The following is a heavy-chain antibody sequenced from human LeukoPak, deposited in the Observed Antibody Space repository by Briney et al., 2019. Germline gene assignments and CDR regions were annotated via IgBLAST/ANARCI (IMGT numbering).Heavy chain of an antibody. D-gene: IGHD1-1*01. V-gene: IGHV3-30*18. Sequence: GGSLRLSCAASGFTFSSYGMHWVRQAPGKGLEWVAVISYDGSNKYYADSVKGRFTISRDNSKNTLYLQMNSLRAEDTAVYYCAKDHDGYGMDVWGQGTTVTVSS. CDR1: GFTFSSYG. J-gene: IGHJ6*02. CDR3: AKDHDGYGMDV. CDR2: ISYDGSNK.